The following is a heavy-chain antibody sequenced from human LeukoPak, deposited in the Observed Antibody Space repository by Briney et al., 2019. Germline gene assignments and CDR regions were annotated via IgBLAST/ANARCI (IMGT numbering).Heavy chain of an antibody. D-gene: IGHD5-18*01. Sequence: SVKVSCKASGYTFTGYYMHWVRQAPGQGLEWMGGIIPIFGTANYAQKFQGRVTITADKSTSTAYMELSSLRSEDTAVYYCARAFSGQRGYSYGPDYFDYWGQGTLVTVSS. CDR3: ARAFSGQRGYSYGPDYFDY. V-gene: IGHV1-69*06. CDR1: GYTFTGYY. CDR2: IIPIFGTA. J-gene: IGHJ4*02.